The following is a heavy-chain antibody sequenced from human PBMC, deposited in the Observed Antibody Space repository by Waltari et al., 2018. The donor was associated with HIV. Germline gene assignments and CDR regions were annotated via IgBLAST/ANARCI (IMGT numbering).Heavy chain of an antibody. CDR3: AREIYSSSRTDGYYGMDV. CDR2: INPNSGGA. J-gene: IGHJ6*02. V-gene: IGHV1-2*02. CDR1: GYTFTGYY. Sequence: QVQLVQSGAEVKKPGASVKVSCKASGYTFTGYYMHWVRQAPGQGLEWRGWINPNSGGAKYAQKCEGRVTMTRDSSISTAYMELGRLGSDDTAVYYCAREIYSSSRTDGYYGMDVWGQGTTVTVSS. D-gene: IGHD6-13*01.